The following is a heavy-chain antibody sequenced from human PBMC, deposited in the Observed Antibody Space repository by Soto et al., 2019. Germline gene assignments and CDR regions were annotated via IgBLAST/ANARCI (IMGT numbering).Heavy chain of an antibody. J-gene: IGHJ4*02. CDR3: ARQNDFWSGIDY. Sequence: SETLSLTCTVSGGSISSSSYYWGWIRQPPGKGLEWIGSIYYSGSTYYNPSLKSRVTISVDTSKNQFSLKLSSVTAADTAVYYCARQNDFWSGIDYWGQGTLVTVSS. V-gene: IGHV4-39*01. CDR1: GGSISSSSYY. D-gene: IGHD3-3*01. CDR2: IYYSGST.